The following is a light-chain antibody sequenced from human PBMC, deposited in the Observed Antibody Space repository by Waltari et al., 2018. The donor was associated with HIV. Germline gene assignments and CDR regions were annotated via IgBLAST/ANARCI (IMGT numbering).Light chain of an antibody. J-gene: IGLJ3*02. Sequence: QSVLTQPPSVSAAPGQKVTISCSGSSSNIGSHYVSWYHQLPGTAPKLLIYENDKRPSGMPARFSGSKSDTSATLVITGLQTGDEADYYCGTWDSSLSGALFGGGTKVTVL. CDR2: END. CDR3: GTWDSSLSGAL. V-gene: IGLV1-51*02. CDR1: SSNIGSHY.